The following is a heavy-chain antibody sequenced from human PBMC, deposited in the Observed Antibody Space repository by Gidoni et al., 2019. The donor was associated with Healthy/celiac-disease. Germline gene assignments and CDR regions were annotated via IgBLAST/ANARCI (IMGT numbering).Heavy chain of an antibody. J-gene: IGHJ5*02. CDR2: ISSNGGST. D-gene: IGHD1-26*01. CDR3: ARGSGSTGLVAWFDP. Sequence: EVQLVESGGGLVQPGGSLRLSCAASGFTFSSYAMHWVRQAPGKGLEYVSAISSNGGSTYYANSVKGRFTISRDNSKNTLYLQMGSLRAEDMAVYYCARGSGSTGLVAWFDPWGQGTLVTVSS. V-gene: IGHV3-64*01. CDR1: GFTFSSYA.